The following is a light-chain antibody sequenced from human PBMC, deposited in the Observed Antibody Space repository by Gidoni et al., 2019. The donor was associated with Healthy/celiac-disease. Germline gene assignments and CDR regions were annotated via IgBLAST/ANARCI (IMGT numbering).Light chain of an antibody. J-gene: IGKJ4*01. Sequence: DLQLTQSPSVLSASVGDRVTITCRASQGISSYLAWYQQTPGKAPKLLIYAASTLQSGVPSGFRGSGSGTEFTLTISSLQSEDFATYYCQQLNSYPLTFXGXTKVEIK. CDR1: QGISSY. CDR2: AAS. V-gene: IGKV1-9*01. CDR3: QQLNSYPLT.